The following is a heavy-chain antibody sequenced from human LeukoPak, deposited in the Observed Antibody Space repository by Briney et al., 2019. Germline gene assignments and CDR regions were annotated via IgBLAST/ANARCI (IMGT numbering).Heavy chain of an antibody. J-gene: IGHJ6*02. Sequence: GSSVKVSCKASGGTFSSYAISWVRQAPGQGLEWMGRIIPILGIANYAQKFQGRVTITADKPTSTAYMELSSLRSEDTAVYYCARRQSDSYYYYGMDVWGQGTTVTVSS. CDR1: GGTFSSYA. V-gene: IGHV1-69*04. CDR3: ARRQSDSYYYYGMDV. CDR2: IIPILGIA. D-gene: IGHD5-24*01.